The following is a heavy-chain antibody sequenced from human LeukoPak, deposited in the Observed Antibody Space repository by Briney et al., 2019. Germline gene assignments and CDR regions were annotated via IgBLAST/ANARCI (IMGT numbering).Heavy chain of an antibody. V-gene: IGHV3-43*02. Sequence: GGSLRLSCAASGFTFSNYWMSWVRQAPGKGLEWVSLISGDGATTYYADSVKGRFNISRDNSKSSLYLQMNSLRSEDSALYYCAKDNQRGGFQHWGQGTLVTVSS. CDR3: AKDNQRGGFQH. J-gene: IGHJ1*01. CDR2: ISGDGATT. CDR1: GFTFSNYW. D-gene: IGHD3-16*01.